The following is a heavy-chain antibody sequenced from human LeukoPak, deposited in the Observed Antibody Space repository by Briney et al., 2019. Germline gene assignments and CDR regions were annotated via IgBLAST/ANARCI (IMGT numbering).Heavy chain of an antibody. V-gene: IGHV3-48*03. J-gene: IGHJ4*02. Sequence: GGSLRLSCAASGFTFSSYGMNWVRQAPGKGPEWISYISRSGATIYYADSAKGRFTISKDNAKNSLYLQMSSLGAEDTAIYYCSRDRGGGDIYFDYWGQGTLVTVPS. CDR1: GFTFSSYG. CDR3: SRDRGGGDIYFDY. CDR2: ISRSGATI. D-gene: IGHD2-21*02.